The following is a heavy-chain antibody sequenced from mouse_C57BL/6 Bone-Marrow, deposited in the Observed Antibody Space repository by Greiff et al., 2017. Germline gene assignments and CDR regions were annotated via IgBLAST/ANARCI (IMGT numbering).Heavy chain of an antibody. CDR3: AKHEYYDYYNNNDAMDY. Sequence: QVQLKQSGAELVKPGASVKLSCKASGYTFTEYTIHWVKQRSGQGLEWIGWFYPGSGSIKYNEKFKDKATLTADKSSSTVYMELSRLTSEDSAVXFCAKHEYYDYYNNNDAMDYCGQGTSVTVSS. CDR2: FYPGSGSI. V-gene: IGHV1-62-2*01. J-gene: IGHJ4*01. D-gene: IGHD1-1*01. CDR1: GYTFTEYT.